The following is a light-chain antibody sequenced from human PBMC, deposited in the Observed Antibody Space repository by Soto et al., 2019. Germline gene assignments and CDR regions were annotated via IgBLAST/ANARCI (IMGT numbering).Light chain of an antibody. CDR2: EGS. V-gene: IGLV2-23*01. J-gene: IGLJ1*01. Sequence: QSVLTQPASVSGSPGQSITISCSGTSRDVGSYNLVSWYQQHPGKAPKLMIYEGSKRPSGVSDRLSGSKSGSRASLTISGLQAEDEADYYCCSYAGSSTYVFGTGTKGTVL. CDR1: SRDVGSYNL. CDR3: CSYAGSSTYV.